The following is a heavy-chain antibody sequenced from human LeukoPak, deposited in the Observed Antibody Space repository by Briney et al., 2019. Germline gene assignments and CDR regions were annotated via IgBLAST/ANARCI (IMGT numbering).Heavy chain of an antibody. CDR2: ISGSGDST. CDR3: AKSIADFWSGFYPSYFDY. J-gene: IGHJ4*02. D-gene: IGHD3-3*01. CDR1: GFPFSSYA. V-gene: IGHV3-23*01. Sequence: PGGSLRLSCAASGFPFSSYAMSWVRQAPGKVLEWVSGISGSGDSTYYADSVKGRFTISRDNSKHTLYLQMNSLRAEDTAVYYCAKSIADFWSGFYPSYFDYWGQGTLVTVSS.